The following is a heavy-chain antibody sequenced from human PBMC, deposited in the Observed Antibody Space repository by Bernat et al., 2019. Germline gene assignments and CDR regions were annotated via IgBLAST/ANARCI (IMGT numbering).Heavy chain of an antibody. J-gene: IGHJ6*02. D-gene: IGHD4-11*01. CDR2: IKYDGSDK. CDR1: GFTFSTYW. V-gene: IGHV3-7*04. CDR3: ARAYSTSNYYYYGMDV. Sequence: EVQLVESGGGLVQPGGSLRLSCAASGFTFSTYWMSWVRQAPGKGLEWVANIKYDGSDKYYVDFVKGRFTISRDNAKNSLYLQMNSLRAEDTAVYFCARAYSTSNYYYYGMDVWGQGTTVTVSS.